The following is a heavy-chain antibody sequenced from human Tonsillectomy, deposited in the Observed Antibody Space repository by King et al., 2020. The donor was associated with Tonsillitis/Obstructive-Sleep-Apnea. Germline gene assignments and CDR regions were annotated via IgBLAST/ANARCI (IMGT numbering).Heavy chain of an antibody. J-gene: IGHJ4*02. CDR1: GFTFSDYY. Sequence: VQLVESGGGLVKPGGSLRLSCAASGFTFSDYYMSWIRQAPGKGLEWVSYISSSSSYTNYADSVKGRFTISRDNAKNSLYLQMNSLRAEDTAVYYCARASDYDSSGSPYLDYWGQGTLVTVSS. CDR2: ISSSSSYT. V-gene: IGHV3-11*05. CDR3: ARASDYDSSGSPYLDY. D-gene: IGHD3-22*01.